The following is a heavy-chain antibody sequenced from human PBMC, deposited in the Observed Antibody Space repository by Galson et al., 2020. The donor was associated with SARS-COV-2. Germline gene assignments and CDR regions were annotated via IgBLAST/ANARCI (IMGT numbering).Heavy chain of an antibody. CDR2: VIYSGTT. CDR1: GGSITDGGSS. CDR3: ARDLGDSMYYYYGMDV. V-gene: IGHV4-30-4*07. J-gene: IGHJ6*02. D-gene: IGHD2-21*02. Sequence: SETLSLTCAVSGGSITDGGSSWSWIRQPPGKGLEWIGHVIYSGTTYYNPSLKTRVSISLGTSKNQFFLRLHSVTAADTAVYYCARDLGDSMYYYYGMDVWGQGTMVTVSS.